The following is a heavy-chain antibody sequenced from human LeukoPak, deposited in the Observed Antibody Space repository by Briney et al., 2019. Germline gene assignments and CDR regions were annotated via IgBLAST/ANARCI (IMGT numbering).Heavy chain of an antibody. Sequence: GASVKVSCKASGYTFTSYDINWLRQAPGQGLEWMGGIIPIFGTANYAQKFQGRVTITTDESTSTAYMELSSLRSEDTAVYYCARDKVYSSGWALVYWGQGTLVIVSS. J-gene: IGHJ4*02. V-gene: IGHV1-69*05. CDR3: ARDKVYSSGWALVY. D-gene: IGHD6-19*01. CDR1: GYTFTSYD. CDR2: IIPIFGTA.